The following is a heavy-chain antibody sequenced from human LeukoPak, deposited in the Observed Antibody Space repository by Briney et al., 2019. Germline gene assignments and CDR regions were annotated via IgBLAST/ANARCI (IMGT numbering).Heavy chain of an antibody. Sequence: SVKVSCTASGGTFSSYAISWVRQAPGQGLEWMGGIIPIFGTANYAQKFQGRVTITADESTSTAYMELSSLRSEDTAVYYCASDREQQLGFGAFDIWGQGTMVTVSS. D-gene: IGHD6-13*01. CDR2: IIPIFGTA. CDR1: GGTFSSYA. CDR3: ASDREQQLGFGAFDI. V-gene: IGHV1-69*13. J-gene: IGHJ3*02.